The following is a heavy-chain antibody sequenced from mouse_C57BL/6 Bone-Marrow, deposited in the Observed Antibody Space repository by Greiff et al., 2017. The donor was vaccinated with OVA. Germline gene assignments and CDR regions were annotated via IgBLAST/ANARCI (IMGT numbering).Heavy chain of an antibody. D-gene: IGHD2-5*01. V-gene: IGHV10-1*01. Sequence: EVQLVESGGGLVQPKGSLKLSCAASGFSFNTYAMNWVRQAPGKGLEWVARIRSKSNNYATYYADSVKDRFTISRDDSESMLYLQMNNLKTEDTAMYYCVRQYDSNLAYWGQGALVTVSA. CDR3: VRQYDSNLAY. CDR1: GFSFNTYA. CDR2: IRSKSNNYAT. J-gene: IGHJ3*01.